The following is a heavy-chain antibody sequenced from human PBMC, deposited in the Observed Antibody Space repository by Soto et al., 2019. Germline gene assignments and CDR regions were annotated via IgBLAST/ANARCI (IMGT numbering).Heavy chain of an antibody. CDR1: GYTFTSYG. Sequence: ASVKVSCKASGYTFTSYGISWVRQAPGQGLEWMGWISAYNGNTNYAQKLQGRVTMTTDTSTSTAYMELRSLRSDDTAVYYCAGGAGILTGYPPLYYYYGMDVWGQGTTVTVSS. D-gene: IGHD3-9*01. CDR3: AGGAGILTGYPPLYYYYGMDV. CDR2: ISAYNGNT. J-gene: IGHJ6*02. V-gene: IGHV1-18*01.